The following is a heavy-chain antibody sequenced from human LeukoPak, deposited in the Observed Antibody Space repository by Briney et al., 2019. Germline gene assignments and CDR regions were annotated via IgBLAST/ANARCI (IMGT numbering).Heavy chain of an antibody. CDR3: TTYSNYPAQLDY. J-gene: IGHJ4*02. V-gene: IGHV1-2*02. D-gene: IGHD4-11*01. CDR1: GYTFTGYY. CDR2: INPNSGGT. Sequence: ASVKVSCKASGYTFTGYYMHWVRQAPGQGLEWIGWINPNSGGTNYAQKFQGRVTMTRDTSISTAYMELSRLRSDDTAVYYCTTYSNYPAQLDYWGQGTLVTVSS.